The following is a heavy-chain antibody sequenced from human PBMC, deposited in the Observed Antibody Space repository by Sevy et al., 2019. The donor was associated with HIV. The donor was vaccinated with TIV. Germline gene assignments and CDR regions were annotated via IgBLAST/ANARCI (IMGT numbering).Heavy chain of an antibody. D-gene: IGHD3-10*01. CDR1: GGSIRSGTYY. J-gene: IGHJ4*02. CDR3: ARSMVRGNTPHLDTFHY. CDR2: IYTTGST. Sequence: SEILSLTCTVSGGSIRSGTYYWNWIRQPAGKRLEWIGRIYTTGSTDYNPSLKSRVTISVDTSKNQFSLTLSSVTAAYTAVYYCARSMVRGNTPHLDTFHYWGQGILVTVSS. V-gene: IGHV4-61*02.